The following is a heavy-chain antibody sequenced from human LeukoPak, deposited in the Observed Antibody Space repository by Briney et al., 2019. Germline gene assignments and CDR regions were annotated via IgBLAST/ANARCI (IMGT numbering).Heavy chain of an antibody. D-gene: IGHD3-10*01. CDR3: ARLWFGELFRSTTRDH. J-gene: IGHJ4*02. CDR2: MNPNSGNT. Sequence: ASVKVSCKASGYTFTSYGISWVRQAPGQGLEWMRWMNPNSGNTGYAQKFQGRVTMTRDTSISTAYMELSSLRSDDTAVYYCARLWFGELFRSTTRDHWGQGTLVTVSS. V-gene: IGHV1-8*02. CDR1: GYTFTSYG.